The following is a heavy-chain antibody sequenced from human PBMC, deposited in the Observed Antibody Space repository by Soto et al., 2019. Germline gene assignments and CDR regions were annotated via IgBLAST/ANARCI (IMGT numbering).Heavy chain of an antibody. Sequence: GWSTKLSCAASGVTFSSYAVSGVRQDTGKGLEWVSAISGSGGSTYYADSVKGRFTISRDNSKNTLYLQMNSLRAEDTAVYYCAKGSGGGRPYYFDYWGQGTPVTVSS. CDR3: AKGSGGGRPYYFDY. CDR1: GVTFSSYA. CDR2: ISGSGGST. V-gene: IGHV3-23*01. J-gene: IGHJ4*02. D-gene: IGHD2-15*01.